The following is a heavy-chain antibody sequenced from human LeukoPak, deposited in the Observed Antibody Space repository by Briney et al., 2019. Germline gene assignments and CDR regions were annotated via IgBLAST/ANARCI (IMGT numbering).Heavy chain of an antibody. CDR1: GYTFTSYY. J-gene: IGHJ5*02. V-gene: IGHV1-46*01. CDR2: INPSGGST. CDR3: ATTAWGFGEPINWFDP. Sequence: ASVKVSCKASGYTFTSYYMHWVRQAPGQGLEWMGIINPSGGSTSYAQKFQSRVTMTRDTSTSTVYMELSSLRSEDTAVYYCATTAWGFGEPINWFDPWGQGTLVTVSS. D-gene: IGHD3-10*01.